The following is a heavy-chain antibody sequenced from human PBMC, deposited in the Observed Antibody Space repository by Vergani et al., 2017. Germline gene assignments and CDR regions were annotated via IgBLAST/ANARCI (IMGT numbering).Heavy chain of an antibody. CDR1: GYTFSNYY. CDR2: INPSGGHT. V-gene: IGHV1-46*03. Sequence: QVQVLQPGAEVKKSGASLKVSCKTSGYTFSNYYMHWVRQAPGQGLEWMGIINPSGGHTNYAQKFQGRVTMTRDTSTSTVYMELSSLRSEDTAIYYCARGDYGILTGYRYWGQGTLVTVSA. D-gene: IGHD3-9*01. J-gene: IGHJ4*02. CDR3: ARGDYGILTGYRY.